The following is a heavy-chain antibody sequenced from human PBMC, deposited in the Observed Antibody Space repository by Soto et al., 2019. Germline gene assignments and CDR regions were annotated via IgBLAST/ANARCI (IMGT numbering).Heavy chain of an antibody. CDR1: GFTFSSYA. J-gene: IGHJ4*02. D-gene: IGHD3-3*01. V-gene: IGHV3-23*01. Sequence: PGRSLRLSCAASGFTFSSYAMSWVRQAPGKGLEWVSAISGSGGSTYYADSVKGRFTISRDNSKNTLYLQMNSLRAEDTAVYYCAKLTIFGVVRLSPPQFDYWGQGTLVTVSS. CDR2: ISGSGGST. CDR3: AKLTIFGVVRLSPPQFDY.